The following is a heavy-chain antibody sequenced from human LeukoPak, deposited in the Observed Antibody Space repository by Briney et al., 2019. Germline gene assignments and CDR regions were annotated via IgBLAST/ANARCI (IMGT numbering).Heavy chain of an antibody. D-gene: IGHD3-10*01. CDR3: ARGGVGARITMVRGVKRYYYGMDV. CDR2: INAGNGNT. V-gene: IGHV1-3*01. CDR1: GYTFTSYA. J-gene: IGHJ6*02. Sequence: ASVKVSCKASGYTFTSYAMHWVRQAPGQRLEWMGWINAGNGNTKYSQKFQGRVTITRDTSASTAYMELSSLRSEDTAVYYCARGGVGARITMVRGVKRYYYGMDVWGQGTTVTVSS.